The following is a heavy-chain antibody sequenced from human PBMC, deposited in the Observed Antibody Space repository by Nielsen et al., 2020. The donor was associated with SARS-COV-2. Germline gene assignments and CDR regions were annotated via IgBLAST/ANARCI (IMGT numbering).Heavy chain of an antibody. J-gene: IGHJ6*02. CDR2: IKSKTDGGTT. D-gene: IGHD6-13*01. CDR3: TTDPGYSSSWYYYYGMDV. V-gene: IGHV3-15*01. CDR1: GFTFSSYW. Sequence: GESLKISCAASGFTFSSYWMHWVRQAPGKGLEWVGRIKSKTDGGTTDYAAPVKGRFTISRDDSKNTLYLQMNSLKTEDTAVYYCTTDPGYSSSWYYYYGMDVWGQGTTVTVSS.